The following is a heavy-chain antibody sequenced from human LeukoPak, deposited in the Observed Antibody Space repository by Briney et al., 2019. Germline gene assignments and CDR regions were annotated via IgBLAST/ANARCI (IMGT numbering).Heavy chain of an antibody. CDR3: ASHCSGGSCSDDAFDI. CDR1: GFTFDDYG. CDR2: VNWNGGST. V-gene: IGHV3-20*04. D-gene: IGHD2-15*01. J-gene: IGHJ3*02. Sequence: GGSLRLSCAASGFTFDDYGMSWVRQAPGNGLDWVSGVNWNGGSTGYADSVKGRFPISRDNAKNSLYLQMNSLRAEDTALYYCASHCSGGSCSDDAFDIWGQGTMVTVSS.